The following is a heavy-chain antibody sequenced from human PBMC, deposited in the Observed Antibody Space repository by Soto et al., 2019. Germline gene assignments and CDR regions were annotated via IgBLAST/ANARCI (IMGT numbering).Heavy chain of an antibody. J-gene: IGHJ1*01. CDR2: ISGSGGTT. CDR3: AKRDCASTTCSMPEYFHH. D-gene: IGHD2-2*01. V-gene: IGHV3-23*01. Sequence: GGSLRLSCAASGCTFSSYALSWVRQAPGKGLEWVSGISGSGGTTYYADSVKGRFTISRDNSKNTLNLQMNSLRAEDTAIYYCAKRDCASTTCSMPEYFHHWGQGTLVTVSS. CDR1: GCTFSSYA.